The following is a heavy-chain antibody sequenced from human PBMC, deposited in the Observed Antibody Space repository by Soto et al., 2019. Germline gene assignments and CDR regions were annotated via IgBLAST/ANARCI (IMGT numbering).Heavy chain of an antibody. CDR2: ISAYNGNT. J-gene: IGHJ6*02. CDR1: GYTFTSYG. CDR3: AAGQEGRTDYYYGMDV. V-gene: IGHV1-18*01. Sequence: ASVKVSCKASGYTFTSYGISWVRQAPGQGLEWMGWISAYNGNTNYAQKLQGRVTMTTDTSTSTAYMELSSLRSEDTAVYYCAAGQEGRTDYYYGMDVWGQGTTVTVSS.